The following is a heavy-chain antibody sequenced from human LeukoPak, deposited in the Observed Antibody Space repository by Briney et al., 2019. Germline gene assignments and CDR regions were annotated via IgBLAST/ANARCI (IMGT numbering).Heavy chain of an antibody. V-gene: IGHV3-23*01. J-gene: IGHJ5*01. D-gene: IGHD2-2*01. CDR1: GFTFNNYA. CDR2: ISASGGTT. CDR3: AKEPREYCSSTSCPNWFDS. Sequence: GGSLRLSCAASGFTFNNYAMSWVRQAPGKGLEWVSAISASGGTTYYADSVKGRFTISRDNSENTLFLQMNSLRAEDTAVYYCAKEPREYCSSTSCPNWFDSWGQGTLVSVSS.